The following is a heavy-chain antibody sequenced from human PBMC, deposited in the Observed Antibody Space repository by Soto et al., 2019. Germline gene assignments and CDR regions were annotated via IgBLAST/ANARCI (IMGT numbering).Heavy chain of an antibody. V-gene: IGHV1-46*01. CDR3: ARDTGYDHDAFDI. CDR1: GYSFITSYH. Sequence: ASVKVSCKASGYSFITSYHMHWVRQAPGQGLEWMGIINPTGSMTSYSQKFQGRLTMTRDTSTATDYMELSNLTSEDTALYFCARDTGYDHDAFDIWGQGTMVTGSS. CDR2: INPTGSMT. D-gene: IGHD5-12*01. J-gene: IGHJ3*02.